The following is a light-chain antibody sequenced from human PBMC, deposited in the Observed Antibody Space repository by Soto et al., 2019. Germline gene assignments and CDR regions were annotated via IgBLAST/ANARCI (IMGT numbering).Light chain of an antibody. CDR1: QSVLYSSNNKNY. J-gene: IGKJ1*01. CDR2: WAS. V-gene: IGKV4-1*01. CDR3: QQYYDAPQN. Sequence: DIVMTQSPDSLAVSLGERATINCKSSQSVLYSSNNKNYLAWYQQKPGQPPKLLIYWASTRESGVPDRFSGSGSGTDFTLTISSLQAEDVAVYYCQQYYDAPQNFGQGTKVAIQ.